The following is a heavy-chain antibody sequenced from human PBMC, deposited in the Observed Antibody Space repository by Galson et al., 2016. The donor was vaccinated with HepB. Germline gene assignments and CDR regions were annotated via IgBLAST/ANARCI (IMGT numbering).Heavy chain of an antibody. J-gene: IGHJ4*02. CDR1: GLTFSSDV. CDR3: ATDSSARGYFDY. CDR2: ILYDGSNK. Sequence: SLRLSCAASGLTFSSDVMHWVRQAPGKGLEWVAVILYDGSNKEYADSVKGRFTISGDSSKNTLYLQMNSLRVEDTAVYYCATDSSARGYFDYWGQGTLVTVSS. V-gene: IGHV3-30*04. D-gene: IGHD3-22*01.